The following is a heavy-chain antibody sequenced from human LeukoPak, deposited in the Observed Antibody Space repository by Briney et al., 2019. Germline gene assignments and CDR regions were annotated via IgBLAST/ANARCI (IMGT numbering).Heavy chain of an antibody. J-gene: IGHJ4*02. V-gene: IGHV3-30-3*01. CDR3: TMEYNYSGLDY. D-gene: IGHD1-20*01. CDR1: GFTFRRFA. Sequence: GGSLRLSCTASGFTFRRFAIPWVRQTPGKGLEWVAMISYDGSKTFFADSVQGRFTISRDNSQNTATLQMNSLRLEDTAIYYCTMEYNYSGLDYWGPGALVTVSS. CDR2: ISYDGSKT.